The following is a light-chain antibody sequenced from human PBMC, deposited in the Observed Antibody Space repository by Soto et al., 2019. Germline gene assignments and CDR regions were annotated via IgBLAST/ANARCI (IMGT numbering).Light chain of an antibody. J-gene: IGKJ3*01. Sequence: DIHMTQSPSSLSASVGDRVTITCQASHDISHYLNWYQQKPGMAPKILIYAASNLAAGVPSRFSGSGSGTYFTFTISSLQPEDVATYYCQQYNNLRTFGPGTKVDFK. V-gene: IGKV1-33*01. CDR1: HDISHY. CDR2: AAS. CDR3: QQYNNLRT.